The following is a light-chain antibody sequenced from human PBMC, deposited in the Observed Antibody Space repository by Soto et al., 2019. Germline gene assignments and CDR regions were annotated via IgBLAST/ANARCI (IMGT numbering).Light chain of an antibody. J-gene: IGKJ2*01. V-gene: IGKV3-20*01. CDR3: QQYVTPPFT. CDR2: GAS. CDR1: ESVISDY. Sequence: EIVLTQSPGTLSLSPGEGATLSCKASESVISDYLAWYQRKPGQAPRLLIYGASNRPTGISDRFSGSRSGTDFTLTITRLEPEDFAVYYCQQYVTPPFTFGQGTKLEIK.